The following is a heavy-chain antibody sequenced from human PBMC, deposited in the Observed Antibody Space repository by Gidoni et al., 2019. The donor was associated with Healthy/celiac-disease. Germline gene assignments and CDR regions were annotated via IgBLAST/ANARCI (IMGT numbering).Heavy chain of an antibody. V-gene: IGHV4-59*01. CDR3: ARARIVGATAGDY. D-gene: IGHD1-26*01. Sequence: GKGLEWIGYIYYSGSTNYNPSLKSRVTISVDTSKNQFSLKLSSVTAADTAVYYCARARIVGATAGDYWGQGTLVTVSS. J-gene: IGHJ4*02. CDR2: IYYSGST.